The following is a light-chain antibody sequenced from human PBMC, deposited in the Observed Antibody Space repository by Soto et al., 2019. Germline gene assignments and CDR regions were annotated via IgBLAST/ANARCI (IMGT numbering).Light chain of an antibody. CDR2: GSS. CDR3: QHPNAYPPLFS. V-gene: IGKV1-9*01. J-gene: IGKJ3*01. Sequence: IQLTQSPSSLSASVGDRVTITCRASQDIDSHLAWYQPRPGKAPKLLIYGSSTLQFGVPTRFSGSGSGTDFTLTIRTLQPEDFATYYCQHPNAYPPLFSFGPGTKVNI. CDR1: QDIDSH.